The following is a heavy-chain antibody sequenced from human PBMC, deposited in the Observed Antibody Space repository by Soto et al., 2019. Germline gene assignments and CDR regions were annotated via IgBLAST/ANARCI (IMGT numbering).Heavy chain of an antibody. V-gene: IGHV4-34*01. CDR3: ARGTIAARNFDY. D-gene: IGHD6-6*01. J-gene: IGHJ4*02. CDR2: INHSGST. CDR1: GGSFSGYY. Sequence: SETLSLTCAVYGGSFSGYYWSWIRQPPGKGLEWIGEINHSGSTNYNPSLKSRVTISVDTSKNQFSLKLSSVTAADTAVYYCARGTIAARNFDYWGQGTLVTVSS.